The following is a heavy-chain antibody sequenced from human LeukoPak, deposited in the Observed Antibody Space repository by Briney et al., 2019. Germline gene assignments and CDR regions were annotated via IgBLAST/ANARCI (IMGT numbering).Heavy chain of an antibody. CDR1: GGSTSSYY. CDR2: IYYTGDT. V-gene: IGHV4-59*01. D-gene: IGHD2-8*01. J-gene: IGHJ3*01. CDR3: ARGFQWHPKPCVFDV. Sequence: SETLSLTCTISGGSTSSYYWSWVRQSPGKGLEWIGDIYYTGDTNDNPSLKSRASISIDTSNNQFSLRLRSVTAADTAVYYCARGFQWHPKPCVFDVWGQGTMVTVSS.